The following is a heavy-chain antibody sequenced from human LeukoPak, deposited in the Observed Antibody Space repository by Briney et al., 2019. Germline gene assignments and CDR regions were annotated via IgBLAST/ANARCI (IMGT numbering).Heavy chain of an antibody. V-gene: IGHV4-59*11. J-gene: IGHJ5*02. D-gene: IGHD6-6*01. CDR3: AREGAARRGWFDP. CDR2: IYYSGST. CDR1: GGSISSHY. Sequence: SETLSLTCTVSGGSISSHYWSWIRQPPGKGLEWIGYIYYSGSTNYNPSLESRVTISVDTSKNQFSLKLSSVTAADTAVYYCAREGAARRGWFDPWGQGTLVTLSS.